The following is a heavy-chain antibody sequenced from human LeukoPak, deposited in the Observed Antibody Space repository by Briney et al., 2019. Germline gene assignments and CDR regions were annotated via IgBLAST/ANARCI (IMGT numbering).Heavy chain of an antibody. CDR1: GDSISSYY. Sequence: PSETLSLTCTVSGDSISSYYWSWIRQPPGKGLEWIGSIYYSGSTYYNPSLKSRVTISVDTSKNQFSLKLSSVTAADTAVYYCARAGSLSSSWSLFGYWGQGTLVTVSS. J-gene: IGHJ4*02. CDR3: ARAGSLSSSWSLFGY. V-gene: IGHV4-39*07. D-gene: IGHD6-13*01. CDR2: IYYSGST.